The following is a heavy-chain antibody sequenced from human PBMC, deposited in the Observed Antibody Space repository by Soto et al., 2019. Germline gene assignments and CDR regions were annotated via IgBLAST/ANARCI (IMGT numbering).Heavy chain of an antibody. CDR2: IYYSGST. CDR1: GASISSSSYY. J-gene: IGHJ4*02. Sequence: QLQLQESGPGLVKPSETLSLTCTVSGASISSSSYYWGWIRQPPGKGLEWIGNIYYSGSTYYNPSLKSRVTISVDTSKNQFSLKLSSVTAADTAVYYCASLNNIAVVDYWGQGTLVTVSS. CDR3: ASLNNIAVVDY. D-gene: IGHD6-19*01. V-gene: IGHV4-39*01.